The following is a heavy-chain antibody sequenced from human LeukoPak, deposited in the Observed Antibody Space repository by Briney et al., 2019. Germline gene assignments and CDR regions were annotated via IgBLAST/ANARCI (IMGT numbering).Heavy chain of an antibody. CDR2: IIPIFGTA. CDR3: AREKRIVGATSYYYYGMDV. CDR1: GGTFSSYA. D-gene: IGHD1-26*01. Sequence: SVKVSCKASGGTFSSYAISWVRQAPGQGLEWMGGIIPIFGTANYAQKFQGRVTITADESTSTAYMELSSLRSEDTAVYYCAREKRIVGATSYYYYGMDVWGQGTTVTVSS. J-gene: IGHJ6*02. V-gene: IGHV1-69*13.